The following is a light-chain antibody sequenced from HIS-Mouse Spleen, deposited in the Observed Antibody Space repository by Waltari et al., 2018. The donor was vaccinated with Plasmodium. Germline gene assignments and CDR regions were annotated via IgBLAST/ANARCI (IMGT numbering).Light chain of an antibody. Sequence: SYELTQPPSVSVSPGQTARITCSGDALPKQYAYWYQQKPGQARVLVIYKESGRPAGIPERFSGSSSGTTVTLTISGVQAEDEADYYCQSADSSGTCVVFGGGTKLTVL. CDR3: QSADSSGTCVV. J-gene: IGLJ2*01. CDR1: ALPKQY. V-gene: IGLV3-25*03. CDR2: KES.